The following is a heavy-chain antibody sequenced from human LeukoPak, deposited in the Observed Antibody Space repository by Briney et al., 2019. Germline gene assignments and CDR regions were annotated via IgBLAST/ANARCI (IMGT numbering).Heavy chain of an antibody. CDR2: INSDGIST. V-gene: IGHV3-74*01. CDR3: ARSKSYSSGWTDFDY. Sequence: GGSLRLSCAASGFTFSNYWMHWVRQAPGKGLVWVSRINSDGISTGYADSVKGRFTISRENAKDSLFLQMNSLSAGDTAIYYCARSKSYSSGWTDFDYWGQGTLVTVSS. CDR1: GFTFSNYW. J-gene: IGHJ4*02. D-gene: IGHD6-19*01.